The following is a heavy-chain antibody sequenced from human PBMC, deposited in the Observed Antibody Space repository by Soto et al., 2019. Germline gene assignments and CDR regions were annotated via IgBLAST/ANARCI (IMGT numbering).Heavy chain of an antibody. J-gene: IGHJ4*02. CDR3: AKDHLLTTVTTVGD. V-gene: IGHV3-30*18. CDR2: ISYHGNDK. CDR1: GFTFSSYG. D-gene: IGHD4-17*01. Sequence: QVQLVESGGGVVQPGRSLRLSCAASGFTFSSYGMHWVRQAPGKGLEWVAAISYHGNDKYYAESVKGRFTISRDNFKNTLYLQMDSLRVEDTAVYYCAKDHLLTTVTTVGDWGQGTLVTVSS.